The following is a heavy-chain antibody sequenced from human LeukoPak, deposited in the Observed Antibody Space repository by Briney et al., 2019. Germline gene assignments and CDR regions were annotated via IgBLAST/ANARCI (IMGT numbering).Heavy chain of an antibody. CDR2: IIPIFGTA. J-gene: IGHJ6*03. CDR3: ARAPDPYYYDSSGYYYLGSMHYYYYMDV. Sequence: SVKVSCKASGGTFSSYAISWVRQAPGQGLKWMGGIIPIFGTANYAQKFQGRVTITTDESTSTAYMELSSLRSEDTAVYYCARAPDPYYYDSSGYYYLGSMHYYYYMDVWGKGTTVTVSS. D-gene: IGHD3-22*01. V-gene: IGHV1-69*05. CDR1: GGTFSSYA.